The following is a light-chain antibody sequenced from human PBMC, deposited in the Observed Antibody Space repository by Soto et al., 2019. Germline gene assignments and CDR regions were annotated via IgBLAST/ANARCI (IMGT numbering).Light chain of an antibody. CDR3: QQYGSSLLYS. J-gene: IGKJ2*01. Sequence: EIVLTQSPGTLSLSPGERATLSCRASQSVSSSYLAWYQQKPGQAPRLLIYRASSRATGIPDRFTGSGSGTDITITISRLEPEEYAVYYCQQYGSSLLYSVGERTKLEIK. CDR1: QSVSSSY. CDR2: RAS. V-gene: IGKV3-20*01.